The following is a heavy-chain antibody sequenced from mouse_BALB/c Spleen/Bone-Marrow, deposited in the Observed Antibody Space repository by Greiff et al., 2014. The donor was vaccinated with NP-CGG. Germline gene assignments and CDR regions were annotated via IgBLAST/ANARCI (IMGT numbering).Heavy chain of an antibody. CDR2: IKPSSGYT. CDR3: ARRYGNFYGMDY. J-gene: IGHJ4*01. CDR1: GYTFTTYT. D-gene: IGHD2-10*02. V-gene: IGHV1-4*02. Sequence: QVQLKESAAELARPGASVKMFCKASGYTFTTYTMHWVRQRPGQGLEWIGYIKPSSGYTEYNQKFRDKSTLTADKSSSTASMQLNSLTSEDSAVYFCARRYGNFYGMDYWGQGTSVTVSS.